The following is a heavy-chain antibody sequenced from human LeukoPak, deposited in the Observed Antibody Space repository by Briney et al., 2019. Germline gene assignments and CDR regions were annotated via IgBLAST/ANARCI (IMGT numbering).Heavy chain of an antibody. V-gene: IGHV3-21*01. CDR1: GFTFSSYS. Sequence: GGSLRLSCAASGFTFSSYSMNWVRQAPGKGLEWVSSISSSSSYIYYADSVKGRFTISRDNAKNSLYLQMNSLRAEDTAVYYCASGEDSGYDFQGGGAFDIWGQGTMVTVSS. CDR2: ISSSSSYI. CDR3: ASGEDSGYDFQGGGAFDI. J-gene: IGHJ3*02. D-gene: IGHD5-12*01.